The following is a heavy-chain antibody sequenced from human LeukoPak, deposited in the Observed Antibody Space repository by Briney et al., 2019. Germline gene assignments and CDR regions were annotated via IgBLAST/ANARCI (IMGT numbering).Heavy chain of an antibody. V-gene: IGHV3-21*01. CDR3: ARVAGYCDSTSNCYSDY. D-gene: IGHD2-2*01. CDR1: GFTFNIYT. Sequence: GGPLRLSCAASGFTFNIYTMNWVRRSPGKGLEWVSSISSTSSNIYYADSVKGRFTISRDNAKNSLYLQMNSLRAEDTAVYYCARVAGYCDSTSNCYSDYWGQGTLVTVSS. J-gene: IGHJ4*02. CDR2: ISSTSSNI.